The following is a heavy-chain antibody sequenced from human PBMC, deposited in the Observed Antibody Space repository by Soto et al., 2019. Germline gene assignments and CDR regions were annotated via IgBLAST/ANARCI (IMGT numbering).Heavy chain of an antibody. Sequence: GGSLRLSCAASGFTFSSYAMSWVRQAPGKGLEWVSAISGSGGSTYYADSVKGRFTISRDNSKNTLYLQMNSLRAEDTAVYYCAKGTIPVTEXIAALYYYYYGMDVWGQGTTVTVSS. CDR3: AKGTIPVTEXIAALYYYYYGMDV. D-gene: IGHD6-13*01. J-gene: IGHJ6*02. CDR1: GFTFSSYA. CDR2: ISGSGGST. V-gene: IGHV3-23*01.